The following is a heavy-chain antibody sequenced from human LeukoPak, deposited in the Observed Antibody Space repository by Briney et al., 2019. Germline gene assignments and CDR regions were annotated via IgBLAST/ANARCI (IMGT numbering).Heavy chain of an antibody. D-gene: IGHD3-3*01. J-gene: IGHJ4*02. V-gene: IGHV1-2*02. CDR2: INPNSGGT. CDR3: ARSPGDFWSGYYMANYFDY. Sequence: ASVKVSCKASGYTFTGYYMQWVRQAPGQGLEWMGWINPNSGGTNYAQKFQGRVTMTRDTSISTAYMELSRLRSDDTAVYYCARSPGDFWSGYYMANYFDYWGQGTLVTVSS. CDR1: GYTFTGYY.